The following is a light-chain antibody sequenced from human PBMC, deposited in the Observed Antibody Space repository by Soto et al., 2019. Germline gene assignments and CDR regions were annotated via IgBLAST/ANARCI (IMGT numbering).Light chain of an antibody. V-gene: IGLV1-51*01. Sequence: QSSLTQPPSVSAAPGLTVTISCSGSSSNIGNSFVSWYQQLPGTAPRLLIYDNNERPSGIPDRFSGSKSGTSATLGITGLQTGDEADYYCGAWDGGLSAFVFGTGTKVTVL. J-gene: IGLJ1*01. CDR3: GAWDGGLSAFV. CDR2: DNN. CDR1: SSNIGNSF.